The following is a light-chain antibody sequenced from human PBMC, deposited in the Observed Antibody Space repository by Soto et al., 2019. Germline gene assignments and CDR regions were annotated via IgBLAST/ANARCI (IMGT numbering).Light chain of an antibody. CDR2: GVS. Sequence: EIVLTQSPGTLSLSPGERATLSCRAIQMVNNSNLAWYRQKPGQPPGLIIYGVSSRGYGIPDRFIGSGSGTDFTLTISRLEPEDFAVYYCQHYGYPQWTFGQGTKVEIK. V-gene: IGKV3-20*01. J-gene: IGKJ1*01. CDR3: QHYGYPQWT. CDR1: QMVNNSN.